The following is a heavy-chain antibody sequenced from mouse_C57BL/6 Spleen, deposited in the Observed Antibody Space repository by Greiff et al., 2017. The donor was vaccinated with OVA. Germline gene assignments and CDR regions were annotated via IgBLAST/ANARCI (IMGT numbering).Heavy chain of an antibody. CDR3: VRHQLTGTLDY. D-gene: IGHD4-1*01. J-gene: IGHJ2*01. CDR2: IRSKSNNYAT. Sequence: EVQGVESGGGLVQPKGSLKLSCAASGFSFNTYAMNWVRQAPGKGLEWVARIRSKSNNYATYYADSVKDRFTISRDDSESMLYLQMNNLKTEDTAMYYCVRHQLTGTLDYWGQGTTLTVSS. CDR1: GFSFNTYA. V-gene: IGHV10-1*01.